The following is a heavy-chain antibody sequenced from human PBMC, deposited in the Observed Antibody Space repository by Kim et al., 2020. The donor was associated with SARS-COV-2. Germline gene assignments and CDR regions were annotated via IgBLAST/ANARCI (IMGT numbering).Heavy chain of an antibody. D-gene: IGHD4-17*01. CDR1: GGSISSSSYY. CDR2: IYYSGST. CDR3: ARQGRSAFDI. Sequence: SETLSLTCTVSGGSISSSSYYWGWIRQPPGKGLEWIGSIYYSGSTYYNPSLKSRVTISVDTSKNQFSLKLSSVTAADTAVYYCARQGRSAFDIWGQGTMVTVSS. J-gene: IGHJ3*02. V-gene: IGHV4-39*01.